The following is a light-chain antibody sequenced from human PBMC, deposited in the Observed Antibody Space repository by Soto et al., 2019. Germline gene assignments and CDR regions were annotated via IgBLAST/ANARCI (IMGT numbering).Light chain of an antibody. V-gene: IGKV3-15*01. CDR1: QSVSNN. Sequence: EIMMTQSPATLSVSPGERATLSCRASQSVSNNLAWYQQKPGQAPWLLIYYASTRATGIPARFSGSGSGTEFTLTISSLQSEDFALYYCQQYNDWPPITFGQGTRLEIK. CDR2: YAS. J-gene: IGKJ5*01. CDR3: QQYNDWPPIT.